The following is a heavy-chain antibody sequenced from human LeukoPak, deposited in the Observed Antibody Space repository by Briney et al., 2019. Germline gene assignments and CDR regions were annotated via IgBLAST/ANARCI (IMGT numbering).Heavy chain of an antibody. V-gene: IGHV1-2*04. CDR1: GYTFSGYY. CDR2: INPNSGGT. D-gene: IGHD4-23*01. Sequence: ASVKVSCKASGYTFSGYYIHWVRQAPGQGLEWMGWINPNSGGTNYAQEFQGWVTMTRDTSISTAYMELSRLRSDDTAVYYCARDRIVRWAQTYYYYGMDVWGQGTTVTVSS. CDR3: ARDRIVRWAQTYYYYGMDV. J-gene: IGHJ6*02.